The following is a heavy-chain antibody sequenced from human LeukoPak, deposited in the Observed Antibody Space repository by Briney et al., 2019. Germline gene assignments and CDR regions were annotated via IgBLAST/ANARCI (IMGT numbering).Heavy chain of an antibody. CDR2: IYPGDSDT. D-gene: IGHD3-22*01. Sequence: PGESLKISCKGSGYSFTSYWIGWVRQMPGKGLEWMGIIYPGDSDTRYSPSFQGQVTISADKSISTAYLQWSSLKASDTAMYYCATHYYDALAPFSMYVWGHGTTVTVSS. CDR1: GYSFTSYW. V-gene: IGHV5-51*01. CDR3: ATHYYDALAPFSMYV. J-gene: IGHJ6*02.